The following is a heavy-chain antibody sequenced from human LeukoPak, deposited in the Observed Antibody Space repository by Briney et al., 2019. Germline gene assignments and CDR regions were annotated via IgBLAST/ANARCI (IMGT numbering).Heavy chain of an antibody. D-gene: IGHD2-21*02. Sequence: ASVRVSCKASGYNFISYAISWVRQAPGQGLEWVGWISAYTGNRFYAQKFQGRVTMTTDTSTSTAYMELRSLRSDDTAVYYCARWDYCGGDCQSGYFMDVWGKGTTVTVSS. CDR1: GYNFISYA. CDR2: ISAYTGNR. CDR3: ARWDYCGGDCQSGYFMDV. V-gene: IGHV1-18*01. J-gene: IGHJ6*03.